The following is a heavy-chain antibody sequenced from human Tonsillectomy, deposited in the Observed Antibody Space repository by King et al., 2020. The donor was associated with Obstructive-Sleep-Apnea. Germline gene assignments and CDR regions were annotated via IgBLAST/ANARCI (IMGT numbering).Heavy chain of an antibody. CDR2: TYYRSKWYN. CDR1: GDSVSSDSAA. J-gene: IGHJ6*02. V-gene: IGHV6-1*01. D-gene: IGHD3-10*01. Sequence: VQLQQSGPGLVKPSQTLSITCAISGDSVSSDSAAWNWIRQSPSRGLEWLGRTYYRSKWYNDYALFVKSRVTINPDTSKNQFSLQLNSVTPEDTAVYYCTRAMGSQYYAIDVWGQATPLTVSS. CDR3: TRAMGSQYYAIDV.